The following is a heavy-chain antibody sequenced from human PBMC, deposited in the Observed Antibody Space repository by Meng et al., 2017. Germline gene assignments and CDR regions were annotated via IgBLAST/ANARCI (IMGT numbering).Heavy chain of an antibody. CDR1: GYTFTRYA. D-gene: IGHD4-17*01. CDR3: ASGYGDYYFDY. Sequence: LLQAARRRKRRGPAVMASGEASGYTFTRYAITWVRQAIGQGLEWMGWMNPNSGNTGYAQKFQGRVTMTRNTSISTAYMELSSLRSEDTAVYYCASGYGDYYFDYWGQGTLVTVSS. V-gene: IGHV1-8*01. CDR2: MNPNSGNT. J-gene: IGHJ4*02.